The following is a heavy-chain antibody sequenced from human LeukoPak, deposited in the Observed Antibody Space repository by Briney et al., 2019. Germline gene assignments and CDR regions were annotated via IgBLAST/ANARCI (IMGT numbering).Heavy chain of an antibody. CDR2: IEPNSGGA. Sequence: ASVEVSCKTSGYTFTVKFLHWLRQAPGQGLEWMGGIEPNSGGAVYGQNFRGRVTVTRDTSVSTAYMELSRLRSDDTAVYYCAIENYYDSSGYSKAFDYWGQGTLVTVSS. CDR1: GYTFTVKF. J-gene: IGHJ4*02. V-gene: IGHV1-2*02. D-gene: IGHD3-22*01. CDR3: AIENYYDSSGYSKAFDY.